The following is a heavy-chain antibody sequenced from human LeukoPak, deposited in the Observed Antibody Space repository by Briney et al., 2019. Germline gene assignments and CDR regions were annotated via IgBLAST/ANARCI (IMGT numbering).Heavy chain of an antibody. D-gene: IGHD5-18*01. V-gene: IGHV1-69*06. J-gene: IGHJ4*02. CDR3: ARGPAWIQLWSTDY. Sequence: ASVKVSCKASGGTFSSYAISWVRQAPGQGLEWMGGIIPIFGTANYAQKFQGRVTITADKSTSTAYMELSSLRSEDTAVYYCARGPAWIQLWSTDYWGQGTLVTVSS. CDR2: IIPIFGTA. CDR1: GGTFSSYA.